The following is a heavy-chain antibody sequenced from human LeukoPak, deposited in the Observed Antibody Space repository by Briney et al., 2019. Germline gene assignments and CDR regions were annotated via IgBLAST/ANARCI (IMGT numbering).Heavy chain of an antibody. J-gene: IGHJ3*02. CDR1: GFTLSRYS. CDR2: INSAGHTI. CDR3: VRDSLAVSNGLDI. V-gene: IGHV3-48*04. Sequence: GGSLRLSCAASGFTLSRYSMNWVRQVPGRGLEWTAYINSAGHTIYYADFVKGRFAISRDSTKNSLFLQMTSLRVEDTAVYFCVRDSLAVSNGLDIWGQGTTVIVSS. D-gene: IGHD6-19*01.